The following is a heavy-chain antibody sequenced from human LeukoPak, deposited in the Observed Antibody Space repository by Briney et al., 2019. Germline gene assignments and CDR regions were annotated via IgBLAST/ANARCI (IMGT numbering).Heavy chain of an antibody. CDR2: ISSSSSYI. V-gene: IGHV3-21*01. D-gene: IGHD3-16*01. CDR1: GFTFSSYS. J-gene: IGHJ4*02. Sequence: GGSLRLSCAASGFTFSSYSMNWVRQAPGKGLEWVSSISSSSSYIYYADSVKGRFTISRDNAKNSLYLQMNSLRAEDTAVYYCARESGFTAPNFDYWGQGILVTVSS. CDR3: ARESGFTAPNFDY.